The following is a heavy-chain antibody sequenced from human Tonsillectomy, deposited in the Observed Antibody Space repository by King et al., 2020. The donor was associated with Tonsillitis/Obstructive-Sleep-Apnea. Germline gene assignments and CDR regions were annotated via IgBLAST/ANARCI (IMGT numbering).Heavy chain of an antibody. D-gene: IGHD2-2*01. CDR3: ARVSPEVPAAMTPQNYFDY. CDR1: GGSFSGYY. Sequence: VQLQQWCAGLLKPSETLSLTCAVYGGSFSGYYWSWIRQPPGKGLEWIGEINHSGSTNYNPSLKSRVTISVDTSTTQFSLKLSSVTAADTAVYYCARVSPEVPAAMTPQNYFDYWGQGTLVTVSS. J-gene: IGHJ4*02. V-gene: IGHV4-34*01. CDR2: INHSGST.